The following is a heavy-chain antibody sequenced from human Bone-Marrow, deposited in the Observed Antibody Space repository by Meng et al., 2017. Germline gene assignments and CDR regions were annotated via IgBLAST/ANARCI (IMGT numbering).Heavy chain of an antibody. CDR3: ARMRSGYDIEY. CDR2: MNPNSGNT. J-gene: IGHJ4*02. CDR1: GYTFTNYD. Sequence: AHVVQSGAEVKKPGASVTLSCKASGYTFTNYDINWVRQATGQGLEWMGWMNPNSGNTGYAQKFQGRVTMTRSTSTSTAHMELSSLRSEDTAVYYCARMRSGYDIEYWGQGTLVTVSS. V-gene: IGHV1-8*01. D-gene: IGHD3-3*01.